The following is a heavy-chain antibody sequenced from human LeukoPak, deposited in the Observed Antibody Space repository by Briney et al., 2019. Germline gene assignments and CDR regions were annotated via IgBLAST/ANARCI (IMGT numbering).Heavy chain of an antibody. J-gene: IGHJ5*02. D-gene: IGHD2-15*01. CDR3: ASLIPVAATQGWFDP. Sequence: PSETLSLTCTVSGGSISSGGYYWSWIRQPPGKGLEWIGYIYHSGSTYYNPSLKSRVTISVDRSKNQFSLKLSSVTAADTAVYYCASLIPVAATQGWFDPWGQGTLVTVSS. CDR1: GGSISSGGYY. CDR2: IYHSGST. V-gene: IGHV4-30-2*01.